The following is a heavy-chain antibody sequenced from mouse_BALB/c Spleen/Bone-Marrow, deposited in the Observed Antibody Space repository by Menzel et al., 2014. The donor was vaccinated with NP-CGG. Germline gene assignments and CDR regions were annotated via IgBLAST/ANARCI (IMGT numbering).Heavy chain of an antibody. CDR2: IDPPDSET. CDR1: GYAFTSYW. J-gene: IGHJ3*01. D-gene: IGHD2-1*01. V-gene: IGHV1-69*02. CDR3: ARSGGNYVSFAY. Sequence: VQLQQSGAELVKPGAPVKLSCKASGYAFTSYWMNWVKQRPGRGPEWIGRIDPPDSETHYNQKFKDKATLTVDKSSSTAYIQLSSLTSEDSAVYYCARSGGNYVSFAYWGQGTLVTVSA.